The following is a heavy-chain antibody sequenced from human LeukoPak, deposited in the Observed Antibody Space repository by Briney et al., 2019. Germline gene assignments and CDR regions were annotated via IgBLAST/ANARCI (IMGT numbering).Heavy chain of an antibody. CDR1: GFTFSSSA. Sequence: PGGSLRLSCAVSGFTFSSSAMSWVRQAPGKGLEWVSGISGSSGSTNYADSVKGRFTISRDKSKNTLHLQMNSLRAEDTAVYYCAKGSSYYDSSGFDYWGQGTLVTVSS. D-gene: IGHD3-22*01. CDR3: AKGSSYYDSSGFDY. CDR2: ISGSSGST. V-gene: IGHV3-23*01. J-gene: IGHJ4*02.